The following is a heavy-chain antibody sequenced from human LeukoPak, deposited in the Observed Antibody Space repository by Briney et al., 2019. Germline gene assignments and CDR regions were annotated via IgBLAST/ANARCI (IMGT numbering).Heavy chain of an antibody. D-gene: IGHD3-22*01. Sequence: GSAVNVSCKASLYTFTDYYMHWLRQAPGQGLEGMGWINPNRGGTNYAQKFQGRVTMPRDTSISTAYIELSRLRSDGTAGYYCASDLIYYYDRSGFLSYWGQGNLVNVFS. V-gene: IGHV1-2*02. CDR2: INPNRGGT. CDR1: LYTFTDYY. CDR3: ASDLIYYYDRSGFLSY. J-gene: IGHJ4*02.